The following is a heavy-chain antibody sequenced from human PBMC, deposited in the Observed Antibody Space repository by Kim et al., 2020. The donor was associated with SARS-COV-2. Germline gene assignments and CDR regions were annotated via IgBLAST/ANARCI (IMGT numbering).Heavy chain of an antibody. CDR2: ISSNGGST. D-gene: IGHD5-18*01. CDR1: GFTFSSYA. V-gene: IGHV3-64D*09. Sequence: GGSLRLSCSASGFTFSSYAMHWVRQAPGKGLEYVSAISSNGGSTYYADSVKGRFTISRDNSKNTLYLQMSSLRAEDTAVYYCVKDLFSSQGLQIYFDYWGQGTLVTVSS. CDR3: VKDLFSSQGLQIYFDY. J-gene: IGHJ4*02.